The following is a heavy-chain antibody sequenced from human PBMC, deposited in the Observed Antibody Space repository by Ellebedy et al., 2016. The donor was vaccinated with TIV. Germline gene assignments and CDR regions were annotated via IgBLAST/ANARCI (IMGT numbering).Heavy chain of an antibody. J-gene: IGHJ2*01. Sequence: GGSLRLSCAASGFTFSSYAMSWVRQAPGKGLEWVSAISGSGGSTYYADSVKGRFTISRDNSKNTLYLQMNSLRAEDTAVYYCARSALTMVRGVNWYFDLWGRGTLVTVSS. D-gene: IGHD3-10*01. CDR2: ISGSGGST. V-gene: IGHV3-23*01. CDR1: GFTFSSYA. CDR3: ARSALTMVRGVNWYFDL.